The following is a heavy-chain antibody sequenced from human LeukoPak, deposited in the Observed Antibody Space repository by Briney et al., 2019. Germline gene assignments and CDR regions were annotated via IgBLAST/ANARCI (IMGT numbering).Heavy chain of an antibody. CDR3: ARDSQVWDIAAAVPWGYYGMDV. V-gene: IGHV3-7*01. J-gene: IGHJ6*02. D-gene: IGHD6-13*01. Sequence: GGSLRLSCAASGFTFSSYCMSWVRQAPGKGLEWVANIKQDGSEKYYVDSVKGRFTISRDNAKNTLYLQMNSLRAEDTAVYYCARDSQVWDIAAAVPWGYYGMDVCGQGTTVTVSS. CDR2: IKQDGSEK. CDR1: GFTFSSYC.